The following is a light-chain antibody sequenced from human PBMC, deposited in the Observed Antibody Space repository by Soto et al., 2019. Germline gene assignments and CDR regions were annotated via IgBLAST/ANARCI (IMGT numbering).Light chain of an antibody. Sequence: QSVLTQPPSVSAAPGQTLTISCSGSSSNIGNNYVSWYQQLPGTAPKLLIYENNRRPSGIPDRFSGSKSGTSATLGITGLQTGDEADYYCGTWDSSLSVYVFGAGTKLTVL. CDR3: GTWDSSLSVYV. CDR1: SSNIGNNY. V-gene: IGLV1-51*02. J-gene: IGLJ1*01. CDR2: ENN.